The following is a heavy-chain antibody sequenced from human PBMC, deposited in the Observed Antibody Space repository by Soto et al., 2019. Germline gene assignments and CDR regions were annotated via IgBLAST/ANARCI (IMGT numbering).Heavy chain of an antibody. V-gene: IGHV1-69*01. Sequence: QVQLVQSGAEVKKPGSSVKVSCKASGGTFSSYAISWVRQAPGQGLEWMGGIIPIFGTANYAQKFQGRVTITADESTSTDYMDLSSLRSEDTAVYYCARAVVPAASYYYYGMDVWGQGTTVTVS. CDR2: IIPIFGTA. CDR3: ARAVVPAASYYYYGMDV. D-gene: IGHD2-2*01. CDR1: GGTFSSYA. J-gene: IGHJ6*02.